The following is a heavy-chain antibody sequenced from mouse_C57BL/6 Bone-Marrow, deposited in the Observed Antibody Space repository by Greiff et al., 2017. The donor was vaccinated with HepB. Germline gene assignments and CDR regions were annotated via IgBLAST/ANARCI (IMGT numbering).Heavy chain of an antibody. CDR3: ARDWYFDV. J-gene: IGHJ1*03. CDR1: GYSITSGYY. Sequence: VQLQQSGPGLVKPSQSLSLTCSVTGYSITSGYYWNWIRQFPGNKLEWMGYISYDGSNNYNPSLKNRISITRDTSKNRFFLKLNSVTTEDTATYYCARDWYFDVWGTGTTVTVSS. CDR2: ISYDGSN. V-gene: IGHV3-6*01.